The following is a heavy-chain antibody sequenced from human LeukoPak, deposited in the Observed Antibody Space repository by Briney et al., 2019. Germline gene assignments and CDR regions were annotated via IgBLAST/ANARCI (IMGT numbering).Heavy chain of an antibody. CDR3: ARGRLEPRYYDFWSGQNWFDP. J-gene: IGHJ5*02. Sequence: ASVKVSCKVSGYTLTELSMHWVRQAPGKGLEWMGGFDPEDGETIYAQKFQGRVTMTRNTSISTAYMELSSLRSEDTAVYYCARGRLEPRYYDFWSGQNWFDPWGQGTLVTVSS. CDR2: FDPEDGET. CDR1: GYTLTELS. V-gene: IGHV1-24*01. D-gene: IGHD3-3*01.